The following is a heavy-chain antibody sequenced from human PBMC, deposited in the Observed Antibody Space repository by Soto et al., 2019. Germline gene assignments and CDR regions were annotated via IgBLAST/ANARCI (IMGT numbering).Heavy chain of an antibody. CDR2: IIPIFGTA. V-gene: IGHV1-69*13. CDR3: ARDQDILTGPGAFDI. Sequence: ASVKVSCKASGGTFSSYAISWVRQAPGQGLGWMGGIIPIFGTANYAQKFQGRVTITADESTSTAYMELSSLRSEDTAVCYCARDQDILTGPGAFDIWGQGTMVTVSS. CDR1: GGTFSSYA. J-gene: IGHJ3*02. D-gene: IGHD3-9*01.